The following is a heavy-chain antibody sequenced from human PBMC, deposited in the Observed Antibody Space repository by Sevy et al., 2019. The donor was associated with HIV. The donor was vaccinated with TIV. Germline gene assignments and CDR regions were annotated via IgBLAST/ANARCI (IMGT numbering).Heavy chain of an antibody. CDR2: ISGFNGDT. J-gene: IGHJ4*02. CDR3: ARGGIVVARKAPDY. D-gene: IGHD6-19*01. CDR1: GYIFKSYG. V-gene: IGHV1-18*01. Sequence: ASVKVSCKASGYIFKSYGMNWVRQAPGQGLEWMGYISGFNGDTNYAQKFQGRVTMTTDTSTTTAYMELRSLRSDNTAVYYCARGGIVVARKAPDYWGQGTLVTVSS.